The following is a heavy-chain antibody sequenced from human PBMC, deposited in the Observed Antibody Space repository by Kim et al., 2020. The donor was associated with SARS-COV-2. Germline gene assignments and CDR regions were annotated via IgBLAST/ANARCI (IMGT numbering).Heavy chain of an antibody. D-gene: IGHD3-22*01. Sequence: GGSLRLSCTASGFTFGDYAMSWFRQAPGKGLEWVGFIRSKAYGGTTEYAASVKGRFTISRDDSKSIAYLQMNSLKTEDTAVYYCTRDEAGSHRYYYDSSGYYYANPGLFYVYWGQGTLVTVSS. CDR2: IRSKAYGGTT. CDR1: GFTFGDYA. V-gene: IGHV3-49*03. CDR3: TRDEAGSHRYYYDSSGYYYANPGLFYVY. J-gene: IGHJ4*02.